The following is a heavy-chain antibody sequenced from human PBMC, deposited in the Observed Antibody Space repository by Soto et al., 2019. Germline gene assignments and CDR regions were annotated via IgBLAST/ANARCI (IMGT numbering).Heavy chain of an antibody. V-gene: IGHV5-10-1*01. J-gene: IGHJ6*02. D-gene: IGHD6-6*01. CDR1: GYGFTSYW. Sequence: PGESLKISCKGSGYGFTSYWISWVRQMPGKGLEWMGRIDPSDSYTNYSPSFQGHVTISADKSISTAYLQWSSLKASDTAMYYCAREGNLEYSSSSSGYYYYYYGMDVWGQGTTVTVSS. CDR2: IDPSDSYT. CDR3: AREGNLEYSSSSSGYYYYYYGMDV.